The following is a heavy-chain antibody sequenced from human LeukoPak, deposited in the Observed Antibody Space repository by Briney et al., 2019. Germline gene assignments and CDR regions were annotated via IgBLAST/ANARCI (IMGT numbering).Heavy chain of an antibody. CDR3: ARGSYGYD. Sequence: GASVKVSCKTSVYTFTDDYLHWVRQVPGQGLEWVGWINPNPNSGGTSYAQKFQGRVTMTRDTSINTAYMELSGLRSDDTAVYFCARGSYGYDWGQGTLVTVSS. J-gene: IGHJ4*02. D-gene: IGHD1-26*01. V-gene: IGHV1-2*02. CDR2: INPNPNSGGT. CDR1: VYTFTDDY.